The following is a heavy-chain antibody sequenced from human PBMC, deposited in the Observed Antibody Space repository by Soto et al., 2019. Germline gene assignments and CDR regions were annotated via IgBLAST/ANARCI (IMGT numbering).Heavy chain of an antibody. Sequence: EVRLVESGGGLVQPGGSLRLSCAASGFSFSSTWMHWVRQAPGKGLVWVSLIKSDGSGTIYADPVKGRFTISRDNAKNTVYLQMNSLRAEDTAMYYCVKDNYHTVDIWGQGTMVAVSS. CDR2: IKSDGSGT. D-gene: IGHD4-4*01. CDR1: GFSFSSTW. V-gene: IGHV3-74*01. CDR3: VKDNYHTVDI. J-gene: IGHJ3*02.